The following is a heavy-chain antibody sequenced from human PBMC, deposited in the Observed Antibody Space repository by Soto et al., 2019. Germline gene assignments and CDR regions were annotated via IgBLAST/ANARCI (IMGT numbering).Heavy chain of an antibody. J-gene: IGHJ4*02. CDR2: IGTAGDT. CDR1: GFTFSSYD. D-gene: IGHD3-22*01. V-gene: IGHV3-13*04. CDR3: ARAIGPTLFDY. Sequence: WSLRLSCSASGFTFSSYDMHWDRQGPGKGLEWVSAIGTAGDTNYAGSVKGRFTISRENAKNSLYLQMNRLRAGDTAIYFCARAIGPTLFDYWGQGTLVTVSS.